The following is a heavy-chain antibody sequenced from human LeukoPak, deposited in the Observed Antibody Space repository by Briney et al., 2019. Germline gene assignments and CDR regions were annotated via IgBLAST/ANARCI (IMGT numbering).Heavy chain of an antibody. CDR3: ARESVGYCSGSNCQNWFDP. D-gene: IGHD2-2*01. Sequence: SETLSLTCTVSGGSISSYYWSWIRQPPGKGLEWIGYVYHSGSTKYNPSLKSRVTISVDTSNNQFSLRLTSVTAADTAVYYRARESVGYCSGSNCQNWFDPWGQGTLVTVSS. J-gene: IGHJ5*02. CDR1: GGSISSYY. CDR2: VYHSGST. V-gene: IGHV4-59*01.